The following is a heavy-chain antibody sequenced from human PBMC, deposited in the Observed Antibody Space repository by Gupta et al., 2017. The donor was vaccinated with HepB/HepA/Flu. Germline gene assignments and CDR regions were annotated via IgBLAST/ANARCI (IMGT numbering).Heavy chain of an antibody. J-gene: IGHJ3*02. CDR2: IKHDGGQK. Sequence: EEQLVESAGGLVQPGGSLRLSCAASGFTLSNYWMTWVRQAPGKGLEWVATIKHDGGQKFYLDSVKGRFTISRDTTKNLLDLHMNSLRVEDTAVYFCARDDSAIWGQGTMVTVSS. CDR1: GFTLSNYW. V-gene: IGHV3-7*01. CDR3: ARDDSAI. D-gene: IGHD2-15*01.